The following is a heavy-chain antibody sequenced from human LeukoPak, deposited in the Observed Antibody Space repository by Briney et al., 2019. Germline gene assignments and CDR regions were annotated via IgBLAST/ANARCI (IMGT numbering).Heavy chain of an antibody. V-gene: IGHV1-8*01. Sequence: ASVKVSCKASGYTFTSYDINWVRQATGQGLEWMGWMNPNSGNTGYAQKFQGRVTMTTDTSTSTAYMELRSLRSDDTAVYYCARDVGATTGLGGTFDYWGQGTLVTVSS. CDR1: GYTFTSYD. CDR2: MNPNSGNT. D-gene: IGHD1-26*01. CDR3: ARDVGATTGLGGTFDY. J-gene: IGHJ4*02.